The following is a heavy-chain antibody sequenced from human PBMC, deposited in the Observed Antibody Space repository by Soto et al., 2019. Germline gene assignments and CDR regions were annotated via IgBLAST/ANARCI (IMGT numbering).Heavy chain of an antibody. CDR1: GFTFSSYS. CDR3: ARRAAAGSDAFDI. J-gene: IGHJ3*02. V-gene: IGHV3-21*01. Sequence: EVQLVESGGGLVKPGGSLRLSCAASGFTFSSYSMNWVRQAPGKGLEWVSSISSSSSYIYYADSVKGRFTISRDNAKNSLYLQMNSLRAEDTAVYYCARRAAAGSDAFDIWGQGTMVTVSS. D-gene: IGHD6-13*01. CDR2: ISSSSSYI.